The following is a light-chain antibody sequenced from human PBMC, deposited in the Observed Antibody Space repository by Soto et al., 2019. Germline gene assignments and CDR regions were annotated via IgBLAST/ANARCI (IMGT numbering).Light chain of an antibody. CDR1: SSNIGAGYD. J-gene: IGLJ3*02. Sequence: QSVLTQPPSVSGAPGQGGTISCAGTSSNIGAGYDVHWYQQVPGTAPKLLIYTNSNRPSGVPDRFSGSKSGTSASLAITGLQAADEADYYCQSYDSSLSALVFGGGIKVTVL. V-gene: IGLV1-40*01. CDR3: QSYDSSLSALV. CDR2: TNS.